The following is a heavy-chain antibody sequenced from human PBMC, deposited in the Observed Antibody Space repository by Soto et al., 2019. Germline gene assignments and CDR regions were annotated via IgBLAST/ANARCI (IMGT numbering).Heavy chain of an antibody. V-gene: IGHV5-51*01. CDR2: IYPGDSDT. CDR3: ARQGSYDILTGYYTYGMDV. Sequence: GESLKISCKGSGYSFTSYWIGWVRQMPGKGLEWMGIIYPGDSDTRYSPSFQGQVTISADKSISTAYLQWSSLKASDTAMYYCARQGSYDILTGYYTYGMDVWGQGTTVTVSS. J-gene: IGHJ6*02. D-gene: IGHD3-9*01. CDR1: GYSFTSYW.